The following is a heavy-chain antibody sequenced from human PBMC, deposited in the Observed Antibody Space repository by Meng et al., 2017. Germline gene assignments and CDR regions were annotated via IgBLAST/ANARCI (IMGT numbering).Heavy chain of an antibody. CDR1: GFYFNNAW. D-gene: IGHD1-26*01. CDR3: TWDDKAVSDY. CDR2: IKSNTDGGTA. V-gene: IGHV3-15*01. Sequence: LEAGGNMVRAGGYLSVSVAASGFYFNNAWIIWVRQAPGKGLEWVGRIKSNTDGGTAEYAAPVTGRFTISRDDSKSTLYLQMSGLRIDDTGVYYCTWDDKAVSDYWGQGTLVTVSS. J-gene: IGHJ4*02.